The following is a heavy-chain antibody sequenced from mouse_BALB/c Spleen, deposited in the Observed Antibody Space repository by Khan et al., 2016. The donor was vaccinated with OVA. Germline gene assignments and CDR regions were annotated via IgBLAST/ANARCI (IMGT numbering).Heavy chain of an antibody. J-gene: IGHJ3*01. Sequence: VQLKQSGPDLVKPGASVKISCKASGYSFTAYYMHWVKESHGKTLECIGRVNPSNGDTTYNQKFRGKAILTVDKSSSTAYMELRSLTSEDSAVYYCVRGYEFLPYRGQETLVTFSA. V-gene: IGHV1-18*01. D-gene: IGHD2-14*01. CDR2: VNPSNGDT. CDR3: VRGYEFLPY. CDR1: GYSFTAYY.